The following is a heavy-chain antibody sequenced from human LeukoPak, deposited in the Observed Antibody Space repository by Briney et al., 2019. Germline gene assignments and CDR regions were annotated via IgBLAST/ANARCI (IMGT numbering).Heavy chain of an antibody. D-gene: IGHD3-10*01. CDR2: ISSSSSTI. CDR1: GFTFSSYS. J-gene: IGHJ4*01. V-gene: IGHV3-48*04. Sequence: GGSLRLSCAASGFTFSSYSMNWVRQAPGKGLEWVSYISSSSSTIYYADSVKGRFTVSRDNAKSSLYLQMNNLRAEDTALYYCATYGSGSGTFFDSRGQGTLVTVSS. CDR3: ATYGSGSGTFFDS.